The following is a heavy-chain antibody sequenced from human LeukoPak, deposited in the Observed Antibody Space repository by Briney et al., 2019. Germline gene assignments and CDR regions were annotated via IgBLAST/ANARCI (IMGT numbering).Heavy chain of an antibody. V-gene: IGHV1-2*02. CDR2: INPNSGGT. CDR3: AREYYYGSGSRLCY. J-gene: IGHJ4*02. Sequence: ASVKVSCKASGYTFTGYYMHWVRPAPGQGLEWMGWINPNSGGTNYAQKFQGRVTMTRDTSISAAYMELSRLRSDDTAVYYCAREYYYGSGSRLCYWGQGTLVTVSS. CDR1: GYTFTGYY. D-gene: IGHD3-10*01.